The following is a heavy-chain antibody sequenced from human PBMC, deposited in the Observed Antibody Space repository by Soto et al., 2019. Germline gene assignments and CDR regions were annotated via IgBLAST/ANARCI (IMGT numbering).Heavy chain of an antibody. J-gene: IGHJ1*01. V-gene: IGHV4-39*02. CDR1: GGPVGYTSFY. CDR2: VHHSVTT. D-gene: IGHD6-13*01. CDR3: ARDTSSTSLRAEYFQF. Sequence: SETLSLTCDVSGGPVGYTSFYWGWLRQSPGKRLEWIGSVHHSVTTYYNPSLKGRVTISMDTSMNQFSLRLTSVTAADTAVYYCARDTSSTSLRAEYFQFWGQGTQVTVSS.